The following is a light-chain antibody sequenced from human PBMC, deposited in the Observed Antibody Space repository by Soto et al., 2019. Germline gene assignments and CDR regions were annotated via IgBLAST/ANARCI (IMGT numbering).Light chain of an antibody. CDR2: GAS. CDR3: QQYGTSQWT. CDR1: QSVISNY. Sequence: EIVFTQSPGTLSLSPGERATLSCRASQSVISNYLAWYQQKPGQAPRLLISGASSRATGIPDRFSGSGSGTDFTLTISRLEPEDFAVFYCQQYGTSQWTFGQGTKVEIK. V-gene: IGKV3-20*01. J-gene: IGKJ1*01.